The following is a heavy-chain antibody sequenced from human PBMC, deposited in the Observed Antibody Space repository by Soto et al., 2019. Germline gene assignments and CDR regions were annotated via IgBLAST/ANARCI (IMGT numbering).Heavy chain of an antibody. CDR1: GFTFSSYA. J-gene: IGHJ4*02. D-gene: IGHD2-2*01. CDR2: ISGSGGST. Sequence: PGGSLRLSCAASGFTFSSYAMSWVRQAPGKGLEWVSVISGSGGSTYYADSVKGRFTISRENSKNTLHLQMNSLRTEDTAVYYCAKPNLYCSSTSCYDYWGQGTLVTVSS. V-gene: IGHV3-23*01. CDR3: AKPNLYCSSTSCYDY.